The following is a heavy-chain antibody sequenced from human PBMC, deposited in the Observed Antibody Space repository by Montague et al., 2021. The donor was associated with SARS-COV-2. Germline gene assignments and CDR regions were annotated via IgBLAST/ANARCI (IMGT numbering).Heavy chain of an antibody. J-gene: IGHJ5*01. D-gene: IGHD3-10*01. V-gene: IGHV4-34*01. Sequence: SETLSLTCAVYGGSFSGYYWSWIRQPPGKGLEWIGEINHSGSTNYNPSLKSRVTISVDTSKNQFSLKLSSVTAADTAVYYCARGLVRLLWFGVKHLGGNWFDSWGQGTLVTVSS. CDR2: INHSGST. CDR1: GGSFSGYY. CDR3: ARGLVRLLWFGVKHLGGNWFDS.